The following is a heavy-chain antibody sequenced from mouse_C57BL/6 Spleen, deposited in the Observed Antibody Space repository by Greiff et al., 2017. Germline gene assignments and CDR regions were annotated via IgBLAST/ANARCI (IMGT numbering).Heavy chain of an antibody. CDR2: INPSTGGT. J-gene: IGHJ4*01. CDR3: ARDYYYAMDY. Sequence: EVQLQQSGPELVKPGASVKISCKASGYSFTGYYMNWVKQSPEKSLEWIGEINPSTGGTTYNQKFKAKATLTVDKSSSTDYMKLKSLASEDSEVYNCARDYYYAMDYWGQGTSVTVSS. V-gene: IGHV1-42*01. CDR1: GYSFTGYY.